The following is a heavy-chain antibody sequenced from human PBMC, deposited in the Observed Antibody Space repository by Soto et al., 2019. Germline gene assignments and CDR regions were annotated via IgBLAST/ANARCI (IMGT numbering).Heavy chain of an antibody. CDR1: GFTFNRFG. V-gene: IGHV3-48*01. CDR3: ARRPLWSGLSDYYYMDV. J-gene: IGHJ6*03. CDR2: ISSASSTT. D-gene: IGHD3-3*01. Sequence: EEQLVESGGALVQPGGSLRLSCAASGFTFNRFGMNWVRQAPGKGLEWISYISSASSTTQYAESVKGRFTISRDNARASLYLHMSSLSVEDTVVYYWARRPLWSGLSDYYYMDVWGKGTTVTVSS.